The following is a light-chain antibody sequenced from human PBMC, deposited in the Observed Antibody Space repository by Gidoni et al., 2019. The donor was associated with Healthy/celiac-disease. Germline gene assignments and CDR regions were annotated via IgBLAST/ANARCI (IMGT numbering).Light chain of an antibody. CDR2: SNN. Sequence: TQPPSASGTPGQRVTISCSGSSSNIGSITVNWYQQLPGTAPKLLIYSNNQRPSGVPDRFSGSKSGTSASLAISGLQSEDEADYYCAAWDDSLWVFGGGTKLTVL. CDR3: AAWDDSLWV. J-gene: IGLJ3*02. V-gene: IGLV1-44*01. CDR1: SSNIGSIT.